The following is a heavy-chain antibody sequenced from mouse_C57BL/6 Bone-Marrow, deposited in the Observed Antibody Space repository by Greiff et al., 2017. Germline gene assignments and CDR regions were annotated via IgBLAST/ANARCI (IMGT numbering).Heavy chain of an antibody. D-gene: IGHD2-5*01. V-gene: IGHV1-61*01. J-gene: IGHJ4*01. CDR3: ARGLYSNYDLAMDY. CDR2: IYPSDSAT. Sequence: QVQLQQPGAELVRPGSSVKLSCKASGYTFTSYWMDWVKQRPGQGLEWIGNIYPSDSATHYNQKFKDKATLTVDKSSSTAYMQLSSLTSEDSAVYYCARGLYSNYDLAMDYWGQGTSVTVSS. CDR1: GYTFTSYW.